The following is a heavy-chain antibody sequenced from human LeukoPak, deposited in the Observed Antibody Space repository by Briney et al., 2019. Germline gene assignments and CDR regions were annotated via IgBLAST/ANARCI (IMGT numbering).Heavy chain of an antibody. CDR1: GFTFSNYT. J-gene: IGHJ6*02. CDR3: ARDPEGVLQYHPYYYYYGMDV. CDR2: ISFDGNNK. Sequence: PGGSLRLSCAASGFTFSNYTMHWVRQAPGKGLEWVAVISFDGNNKYYADSVKGRFTISRDNSKNTLYLQMNSLRAEDTAVYYCARDPEGVLQYHPYYYYYGMDVWGQGTTVTVSS. D-gene: IGHD4-11*01. V-gene: IGHV3-30-3*01.